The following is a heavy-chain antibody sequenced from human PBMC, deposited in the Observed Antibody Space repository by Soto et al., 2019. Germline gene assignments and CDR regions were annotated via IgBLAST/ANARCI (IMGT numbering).Heavy chain of an antibody. CDR2: IYYSGST. V-gene: IGHV4-39*01. J-gene: IGHJ6*03. CDR1: GGSISSSSYY. CDR3: ARHPEYYYGSGSPYYYYYMDV. Sequence: TLSLTCTVSGGSISSSSYYWGWIRQPPGKGLEWIGSIYYSGSTYYNPSLKSRVTISVDTSKNQFSLKLSSVTAADTAVYYCARHPEYYYGSGSPYYYYYMDVWGKGTTVTVSS. D-gene: IGHD3-10*01.